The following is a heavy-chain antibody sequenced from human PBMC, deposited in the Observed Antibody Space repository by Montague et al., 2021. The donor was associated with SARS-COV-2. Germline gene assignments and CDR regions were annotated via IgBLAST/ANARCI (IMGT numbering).Heavy chain of an antibody. V-gene: IGHV4-38-2*01. D-gene: IGHD5-12*01. CDR2: VYHSGYT. J-gene: IGHJ4*01. Sequence: SETLSPTCSVSGFSISSGFYWAWIRQSPGKGPEWIGTVYHSGYTHYNPSLKGRVTVSIDTSKNQFSLTVTSVTAADTAVYFCARRGYTGSDYFDYWGRNPGHRLL. CDR3: ARRGYTGSDYFDY. CDR1: GFSISSGFY.